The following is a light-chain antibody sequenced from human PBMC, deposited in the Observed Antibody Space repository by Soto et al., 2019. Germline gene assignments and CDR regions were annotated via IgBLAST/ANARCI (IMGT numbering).Light chain of an antibody. Sequence: DIQITQSPSTLSASVGDRVTITCRASQSISSWLAWYQQKPGKAPKLLIYDASSLESGVPSRFSGSGSGTECTLTISSLQPDDFATDYCQHYNSCPEAFGQGTKVDIK. CDR3: QHYNSCPEA. J-gene: IGKJ1*01. CDR1: QSISSW. V-gene: IGKV1-5*01. CDR2: DAS.